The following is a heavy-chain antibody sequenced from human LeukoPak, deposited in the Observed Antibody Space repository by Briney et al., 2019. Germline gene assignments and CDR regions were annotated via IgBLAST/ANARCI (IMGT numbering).Heavy chain of an antibody. V-gene: IGHV3-21*01. D-gene: IGHD2-2*01. CDR1: GFTFSSYS. J-gene: IGHJ4*02. CDR2: ISSSSSYI. CDR3: ARAPTGVVVPAYFGY. Sequence: GGSLRLSCAASGFTFSSYSMNWVRQAPGKGLEWVSSISSSSSYIYYADSVKGRFTISRDNAKNSLYLQMNSLRAEDTAVYYCARAPTGVVVPAYFGYWGQGTLVTVSP.